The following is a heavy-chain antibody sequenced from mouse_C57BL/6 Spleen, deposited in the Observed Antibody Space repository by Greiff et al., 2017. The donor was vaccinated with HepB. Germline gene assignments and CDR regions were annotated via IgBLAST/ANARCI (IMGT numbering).Heavy chain of an antibody. CDR3: ARGGYSLYYFDY. D-gene: IGHD2-3*01. Sequence: EVQGVESGAELVKPGASVKLSCTASGFNIKDYYMHWVKQRTEQGLEWIGRIDPEDGENKYAPKFQGKATITADTSSNTAYLQLSSLTSEDTAVYYCARGGYSLYYFDYWGQGTTLTVSS. CDR1: GFNIKDYY. CDR2: IDPEDGEN. J-gene: IGHJ2*01. V-gene: IGHV14-2*01.